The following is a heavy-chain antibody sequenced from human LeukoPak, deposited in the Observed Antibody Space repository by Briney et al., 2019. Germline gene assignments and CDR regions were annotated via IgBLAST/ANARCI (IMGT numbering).Heavy chain of an antibody. J-gene: IGHJ4*02. CDR1: GFTFDDYA. V-gene: IGHV3-9*01. D-gene: IGHD1-26*01. Sequence: PGRSLRLSCAASGFTFDDYAMHWVRQAPGKGLEWVSGISWNSGSIGYADSVKGRFTISRDNAKNSLYLQMNSLRAEDTALYYCAKGYGIVGATIDYWGQRTLVTVSS. CDR2: ISWNSGSI. CDR3: AKGYGIVGATIDY.